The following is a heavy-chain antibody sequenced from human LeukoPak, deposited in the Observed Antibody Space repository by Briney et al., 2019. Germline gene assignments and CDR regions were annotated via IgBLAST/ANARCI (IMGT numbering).Heavy chain of an antibody. CDR1: GGSISSYY. CDR2: MYDSGRT. CDR3: ARIDTVTTSNY. J-gene: IGHJ4*02. D-gene: IGHD4-17*01. V-gene: IGHV4-59*01. Sequence: SETLSLTCTVSGGSISSYYCSWIRQPPGKGLECIGYMYDSGRTNYNPSLRSRVTISEYTSKNQFSLKLSSVTAADTAVYYCARIDTVTTSNYWGQGTLVTVSS.